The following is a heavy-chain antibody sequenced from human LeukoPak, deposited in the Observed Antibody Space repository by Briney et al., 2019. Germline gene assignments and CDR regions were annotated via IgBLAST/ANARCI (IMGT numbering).Heavy chain of an antibody. CDR3: AKDLSGRWLQFGCDY. D-gene: IGHD5-24*01. CDR1: GFTFSSYA. CDR2: ISYDGSNK. V-gene: IGHV3-30-3*01. Sequence: GGSLRLSCAASGFTFSSYAMHWVRQAPGKGLEWVAVISYDGSNKYYADSVKGRFTISRDNSKNTLYLQMNSLRAEDTAVYYCAKDLSGRWLQFGCDYWGQGTLVTVSS. J-gene: IGHJ4*02.